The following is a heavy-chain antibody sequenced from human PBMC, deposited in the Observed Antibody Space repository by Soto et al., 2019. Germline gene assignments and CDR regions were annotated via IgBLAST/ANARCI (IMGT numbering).Heavy chain of an antibody. CDR3: ARGYCSSTSCPRDY. D-gene: IGHD2-2*01. CDR2: IYSGGST. CDR1: GFTVSSNY. V-gene: IGHV3-53*01. J-gene: IGHJ4*02. Sequence: GGSLRLSCAASGFTVSSNYMSWVRQAPGKGLEWVSVIYSGGSTYYADSVKGRFTISRDNSKNTLYLQMNSLRAEDTAVYYCARGYCSSTSCPRDYWGQGTLVTVSS.